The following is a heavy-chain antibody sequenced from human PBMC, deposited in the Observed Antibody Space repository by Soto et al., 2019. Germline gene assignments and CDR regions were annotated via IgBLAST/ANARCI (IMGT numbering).Heavy chain of an antibody. V-gene: IGHV1-69*13. CDR3: ARFRRPDGHFDY. CDR2: VIPIFGTA. CDR1: GGTFSSYA. J-gene: IGHJ4*02. Sequence: SVKVSCKASGGTFSSYAISWVRQAPGQGLEWMGGVIPIFGTANYAQKFQGRVTITADESTSTAYMELSSLRSEDTAVYYCARFRRPDGHFDYWGQGTLVTVSS. D-gene: IGHD2-8*01.